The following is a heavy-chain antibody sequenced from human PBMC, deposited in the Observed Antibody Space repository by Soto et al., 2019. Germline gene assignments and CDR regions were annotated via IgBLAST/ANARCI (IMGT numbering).Heavy chain of an antibody. D-gene: IGHD6-19*01. Sequence: GGSLRLSCAVSGFTFEDYAMHWVRQAPGKGLEWVSGISWNSGSIGYADSVKGRFTISRDNAKNSLYLQMNSLRAEDTALYYCAKDKGSGWLFDYWGQGTLVTVSS. CDR2: ISWNSGSI. CDR3: AKDKGSGWLFDY. V-gene: IGHV3-9*01. J-gene: IGHJ4*02. CDR1: GFTFEDYA.